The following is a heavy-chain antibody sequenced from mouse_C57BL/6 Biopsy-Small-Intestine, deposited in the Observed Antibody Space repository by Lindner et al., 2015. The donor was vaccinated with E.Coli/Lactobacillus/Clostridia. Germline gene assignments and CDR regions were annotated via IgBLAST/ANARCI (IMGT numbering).Heavy chain of an antibody. CDR3: ATLNYGGDSGAFEI. CDR2: FDPEDGET. J-gene: IGHJ3*01. V-gene: IGHV1-18*01. Sequence: SVKVSCKVSGYTLTELSMHWVRQAPGKVLEWMGGFDPEDGETIYAQQFQGRVAMTEDTSTDTAYMELSSLRSEDTAFYYCATLNYGGDSGAFEIWGQGTMVTVSS. CDR1: GYTLTELS. D-gene: IGHD1-1*02.